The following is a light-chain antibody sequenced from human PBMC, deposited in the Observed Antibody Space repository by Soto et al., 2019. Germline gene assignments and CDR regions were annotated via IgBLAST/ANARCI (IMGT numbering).Light chain of an antibody. Sequence: QSVLTQPPSASGSPGQSVTISCTGTSSDIGPHGYVSWYQQNPGKAPKLMLYEVNQRPSGVPDRFSGSKSGSTASLTVSGLQAEDEANYYCSSYAGGNNWVFGGGTQLTVL. V-gene: IGLV2-8*01. CDR2: EVN. CDR1: SSDIGPHGY. J-gene: IGLJ7*01. CDR3: SSYAGGNNWV.